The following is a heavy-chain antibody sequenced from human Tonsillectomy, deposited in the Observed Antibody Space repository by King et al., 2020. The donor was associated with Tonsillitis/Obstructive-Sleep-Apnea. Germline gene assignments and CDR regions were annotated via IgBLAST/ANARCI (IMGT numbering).Heavy chain of an antibody. D-gene: IGHD3-22*01. Sequence: QLQESGPGLVKPSETLSLTCTVSGGSISSYYWSWIRQPPGKGLEWIGYIYYSGSTNYNPSLKSRVTISVDTSKNQFSLKLSSVTAADTAVYSCARHPLPFYVSSGYYAYWYFDLWGRGTLVTVSS. CDR3: ARHPLPFYVSSGYYAYWYFDL. CDR2: IYYSGST. CDR1: GGSISSYY. V-gene: IGHV4-59*08. J-gene: IGHJ2*01.